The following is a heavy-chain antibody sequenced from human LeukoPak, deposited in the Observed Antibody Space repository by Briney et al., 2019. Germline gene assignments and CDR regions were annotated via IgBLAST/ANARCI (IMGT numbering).Heavy chain of an antibody. CDR3: ARMPYSTKRYFDY. CDR2: IYTSGST. D-gene: IGHD4-11*01. Sequence: KPSQTLSLTCTVSGGSISSGSYYWSWIRQPAGKGLEWIGRIYTSGSTNYNPSLKSRVTISVDTSKNQFSLKLSSVTAADTAVYYCARMPYSTKRYFDYWGQGTLVTVSS. J-gene: IGHJ4*02. V-gene: IGHV4-61*02. CDR1: GGSISSGSYY.